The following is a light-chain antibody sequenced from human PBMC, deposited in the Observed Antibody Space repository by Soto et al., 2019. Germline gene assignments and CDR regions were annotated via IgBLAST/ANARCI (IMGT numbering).Light chain of an antibody. Sequence: EIVLTQSPATLSLSPGERATLSCRASQSVSSYLAWYQQKPGQAPRLLIYDASNRATGIPARFSSSGSGTAFTLTISSLEPEDFAVYYCQQRSNWPWTFGQGTKVEIK. CDR1: QSVSSY. V-gene: IGKV3-11*01. CDR3: QQRSNWPWT. CDR2: DAS. J-gene: IGKJ1*01.